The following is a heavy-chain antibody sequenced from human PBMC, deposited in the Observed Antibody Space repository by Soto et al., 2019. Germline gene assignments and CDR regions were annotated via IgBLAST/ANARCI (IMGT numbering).Heavy chain of an antibody. CDR1: GFTFRSYT. J-gene: IGHJ6*02. CDR2: LSSNGYYI. V-gene: IGHV3-21*01. Sequence: PGGSLRLSCVGSGFTFRSYTMNWVRQAPGKGLEWVASLSSNGYYIYYADSLRGRFTISRDNSKNTLYLQMNSLRAEDTAVYYCANGEHVGYSYYGMDVWGQGTTVTVSS. CDR3: ANGEHVGYSYYGMDV.